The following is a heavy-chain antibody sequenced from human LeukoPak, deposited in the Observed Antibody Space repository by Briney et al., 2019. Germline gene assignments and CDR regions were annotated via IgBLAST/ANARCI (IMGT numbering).Heavy chain of an antibody. Sequence: GGSLRLSCAASGFTFSSYSMNWVRQAPGKGLEWVSYISSSSSTIYYADSVKGRFTISRDNAKNSLYLQMNSLRAEDTAVYYCASFGGSSSWADDPWGQGTLVTVSS. CDR1: GFTFSSYS. J-gene: IGHJ5*02. V-gene: IGHV3-48*01. CDR2: ISSSSSTI. CDR3: ASFGGSSSWADDP. D-gene: IGHD6-13*01.